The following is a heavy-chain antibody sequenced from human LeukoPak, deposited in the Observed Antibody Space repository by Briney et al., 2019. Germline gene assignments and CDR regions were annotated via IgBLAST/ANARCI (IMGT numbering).Heavy chain of an antibody. Sequence: PSETLSLTCAVYGGSFSGYYWSWIRQPPGKGLEWIGEINHSGSTNYNPSLKSRVTISVDTSKNQFSLKLSSVTAADTAVYYCARAVAVAGAEDLYFDYWGQGTLVTVSS. J-gene: IGHJ4*02. CDR1: GGSFSGYY. D-gene: IGHD6-19*01. V-gene: IGHV4-34*01. CDR2: INHSGST. CDR3: ARAVAVAGAEDLYFDY.